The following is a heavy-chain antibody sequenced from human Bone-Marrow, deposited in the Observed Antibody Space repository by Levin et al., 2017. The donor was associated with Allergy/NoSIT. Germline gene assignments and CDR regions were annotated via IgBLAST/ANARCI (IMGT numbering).Heavy chain of an antibody. CDR2: MNPNSGNT. V-gene: IGHV1-8*01. Sequence: ASVKVSCKASGYTFTSYDINWVRQATGQGLEWMGWMNPNSGNTGYAQKFQGRVTMTRNTSISTAYMELSSLRSEDTAVYYCARGLPRITIFGVVPYYFDYWGQGTLVTVSS. CDR3: ARGLPRITIFGVVPYYFDY. D-gene: IGHD3-3*01. CDR1: GYTFTSYD. J-gene: IGHJ4*02.